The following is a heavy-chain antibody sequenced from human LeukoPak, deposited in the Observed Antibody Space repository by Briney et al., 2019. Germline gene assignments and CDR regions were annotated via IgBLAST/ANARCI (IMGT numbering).Heavy chain of an antibody. D-gene: IGHD5-12*01. J-gene: IGHJ6*03. Sequence: SVKVSCKASGGTFSSYAISWVRQAPGQGLEWMGGIIPIFGTANYAQKFQGRVTITADKSTSTAYMELSSLRSEDTAVYYCAREMDIVATIESEEPHYYYYYMDVWGKGTTVTVSS. CDR1: GGTFSSYA. CDR3: AREMDIVATIESEEPHYYYYYMDV. CDR2: IIPIFGTA. V-gene: IGHV1-69*06.